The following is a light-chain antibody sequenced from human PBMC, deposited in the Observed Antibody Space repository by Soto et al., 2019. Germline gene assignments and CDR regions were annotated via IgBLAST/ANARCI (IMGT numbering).Light chain of an antibody. Sequence: ERVLTQSRGTLSLSAGERATLSCRSSQSVSSSYLAWYQQKPGQAPRLLIYGSSSRATVIPDRFSGSGSGTDFTLTISRLEPEDFAVYYCQQYGSSITFGQGTRLEI. CDR3: QQYGSSIT. J-gene: IGKJ5*01. CDR2: GSS. CDR1: QSVSSSY. V-gene: IGKV3-20*01.